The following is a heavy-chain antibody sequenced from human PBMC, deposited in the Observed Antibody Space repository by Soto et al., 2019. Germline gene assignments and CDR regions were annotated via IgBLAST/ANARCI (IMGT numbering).Heavy chain of an antibody. J-gene: IGHJ3*02. CDR2: LYDVHGT. CDR3: ASWLEREHAYDI. CDR1: ELTARGKKY. D-gene: IGHD1-1*01. V-gene: IGHV3-53*01. Sequence: DVQLVASGGRLIQPGGYLRLSCAALELTARGKKYITWVRQAPGKGLEWVSALYDVHGTYYADSAKGRFTISRDNSNNIIYLQMNSLGPDDTAVYYCASWLEREHAYDIWGLGTMVTVSS.